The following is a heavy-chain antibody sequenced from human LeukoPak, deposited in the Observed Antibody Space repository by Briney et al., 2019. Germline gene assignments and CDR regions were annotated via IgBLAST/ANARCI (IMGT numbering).Heavy chain of an antibody. CDR3: AKEKIPGAVARCFDY. CDR1: GFSFSSYG. J-gene: IGHJ4*02. Sequence: PGGSLRLSCAASGFSFSSYGMHWVRQAPGKGLEWVAVISYDGSNKYYADSVKGRFTISRDNSKNTLYLQMNSLRAEDTAVYYCAKEKIPGAVARCFDYWGQGTLVTVSS. D-gene: IGHD6-13*01. CDR2: ISYDGSNK. V-gene: IGHV3-30*18.